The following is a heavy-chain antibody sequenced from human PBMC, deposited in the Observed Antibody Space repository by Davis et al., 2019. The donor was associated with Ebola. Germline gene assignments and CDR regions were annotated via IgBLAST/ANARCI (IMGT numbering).Heavy chain of an antibody. CDR2: IEHHGRT. Sequence: PSETLSLTCTVSGGSFPSYYWSWLRQPPGRGLEWIGYIEHHGRTEYIPSLNNRVTISLDTSKNHFSLKVSSVTAADTAVYYCARWDGGLDYWGQGTLVTVSS. CDR3: ARWDGGLDY. V-gene: IGHV4-59*01. CDR1: GGSFPSYY. D-gene: IGHD3-16*01. J-gene: IGHJ4*02.